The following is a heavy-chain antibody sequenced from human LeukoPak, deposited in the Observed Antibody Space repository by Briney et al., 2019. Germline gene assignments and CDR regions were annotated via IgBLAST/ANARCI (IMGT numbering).Heavy chain of an antibody. D-gene: IGHD6-13*01. Sequence: GGPLRLSCAASGFTFSNAWMSWVRQAPGKGLEWVGRIKSKTDGGTTDYAAPVKGRFTISRDDSKNTLYLQMNSLKTEDTAVYYCTTAMYSSSWYTYYFDYWGQGTLVTVSS. CDR2: IKSKTDGGTT. CDR3: TTAMYSSSWYTYYFDY. V-gene: IGHV3-15*01. J-gene: IGHJ4*02. CDR1: GFTFSNAW.